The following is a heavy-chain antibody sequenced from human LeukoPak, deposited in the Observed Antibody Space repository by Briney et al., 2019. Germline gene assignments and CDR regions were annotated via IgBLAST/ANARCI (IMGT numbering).Heavy chain of an antibody. J-gene: IGHJ4*02. CDR2: IYSGGST. CDR3: ARGAVVIFPYYFDY. CDR1: GFTVSSNY. V-gene: IGHV3-66*01. Sequence: PGGSLRLSCAASGFTVSSNYMSWVRQAPGRGLEWVSVIYSGGSTYYADSVKGRFTISRDNSKNTLYLQMNSLRAEDTAVYYCARGAVVIFPYYFDYWGQGTLVTVSS. D-gene: IGHD2-21*01.